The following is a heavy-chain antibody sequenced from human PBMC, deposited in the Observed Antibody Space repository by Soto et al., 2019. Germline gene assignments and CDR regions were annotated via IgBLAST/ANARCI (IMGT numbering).Heavy chain of an antibody. CDR3: ERDMVRGIDV. V-gene: IGHV3-66*01. CDR2: IYSRGST. Sequence: XXSLRLSCAASGFTVVSNYMSWVRQAPGKGXEWVSXIYSRGSTYYXXSVKGTFXXYRDHSNNPLYLKMNSMRAEDTAVYYCERDMVRGIDVWGQGNTVPVS. J-gene: IGHJ6*02. CDR1: GFTVVSNY. D-gene: IGHD3-10*01.